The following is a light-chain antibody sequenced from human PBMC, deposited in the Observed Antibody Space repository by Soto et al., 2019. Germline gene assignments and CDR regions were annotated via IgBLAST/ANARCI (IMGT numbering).Light chain of an antibody. V-gene: IGKV1-5*01. Sequence: DVQLTQSPSTLSAYVGDRVTITCRANQSVTTWLAWYQQKPGTAPKLRIYDASNLEAGVPSRFSGSGSGTEFTLTITSLQPDDCATYYCQQYSSYWNTFGQGTKLEIK. CDR1: QSVTTW. CDR2: DAS. J-gene: IGKJ2*01. CDR3: QQYSSYWNT.